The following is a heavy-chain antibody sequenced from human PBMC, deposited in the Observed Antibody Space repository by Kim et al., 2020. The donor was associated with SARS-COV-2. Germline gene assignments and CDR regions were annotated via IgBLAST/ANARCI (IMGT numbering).Heavy chain of an antibody. CDR1: GYTFTSYA. Sequence: ASVKVFCKASGYTFTSYAMHWVRQAPGQRLEWMGWINAGNGNTKYSKKFQGRVTITRETSASTAYMELSSLRSEDTAVYYCAREILVAARPGWFDPWGQGTLVTVSS. CDR3: AREILVAARPGWFDP. V-gene: IGHV1-3*01. J-gene: IGHJ5*02. CDR2: INAGNGNT. D-gene: IGHD6-6*01.